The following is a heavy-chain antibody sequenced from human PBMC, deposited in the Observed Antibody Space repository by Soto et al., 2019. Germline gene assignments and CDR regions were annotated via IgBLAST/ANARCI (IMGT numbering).Heavy chain of an antibody. CDR1: GFTFGDYA. CDR2: IRSKAYGGTT. J-gene: IGHJ6*02. V-gene: IGHV3-49*03. CDR3: TRGRIAARTVDYYGMDV. Sequence: LRLSFTASGFTFGDYAMSWFRQAPGKGLEWVGFIRSKAYGGTTEYAASVKGRFTISRDDSKSTAYLQMNSLKTEDTAVYYCTRGRIAARTVDYYGMDVWGQGTTVTVSS. D-gene: IGHD6-6*01.